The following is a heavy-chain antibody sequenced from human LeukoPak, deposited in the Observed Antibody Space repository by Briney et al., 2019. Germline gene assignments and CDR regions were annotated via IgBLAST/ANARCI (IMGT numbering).Heavy chain of an antibody. CDR3: AGGGNYYDSSGYYY. V-gene: IGHV1-69*06. CDR2: IIPIFGTA. J-gene: IGHJ4*02. CDR1: GGTFSSYA. Sequence: SVKVSCKASGGTFSSYAISWVRQAPGQGLEWMGGIIPIFGTANYAQKFQGRVTITADKSTSTAYMELSSLRSEDTAVYYCAGGGNYYDSSGYYYWGQGTLVTVSS. D-gene: IGHD3-22*01.